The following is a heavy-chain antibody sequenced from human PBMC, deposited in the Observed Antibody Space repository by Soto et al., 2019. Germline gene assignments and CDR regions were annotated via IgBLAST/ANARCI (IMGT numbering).Heavy chain of an antibody. D-gene: IGHD1-1*01. J-gene: IGHJ6*02. CDR1: DGSISNSY. CDR3: AREEQLGPYYYYALDV. V-gene: IGHV4-4*07. CDR2: IHSSGSA. Sequence: ETLSLTCTVSDGSISNSYWSWIRQPAGKGLEWIGRIHSSGSAKYNPSLNSRVAMSVDTSKSQFSLEVSSLTAADTAVYYCAREEQLGPYYYYALDVWGQGTTV.